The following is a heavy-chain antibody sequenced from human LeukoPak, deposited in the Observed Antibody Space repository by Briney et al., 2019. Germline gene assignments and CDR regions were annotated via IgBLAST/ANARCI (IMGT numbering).Heavy chain of an antibody. J-gene: IGHJ5*02. V-gene: IGHV4-4*07. CDR1: GGSISSSW. CDR3: ARGVSTNGNNWLDP. D-gene: IGHD2-8*01. CDR2: VYTSGTT. Sequence: PSAILSFSCTVSGGSISSSWWNWIRQPAGKRLGWIGRVYTSGTTNYNPSLKSRVTVSIDTSRSQFSLKLTSVIAADTAVYYCARGVSTNGNNWLDPWGQGTLVTVSS.